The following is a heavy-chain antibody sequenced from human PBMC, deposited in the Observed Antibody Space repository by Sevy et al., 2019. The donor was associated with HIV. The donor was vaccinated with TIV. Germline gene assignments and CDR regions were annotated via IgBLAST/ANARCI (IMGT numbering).Heavy chain of an antibody. Sequence: GGYLRLSCAASGFTFSNAWMSWVRQAPGKGLEWVGRVKSRTDGGTTSYAAPVKGRFTISRDDSNDTLSLQMNNLKTEDTAVYFGTTDGYYYDSSGHCDYWGQGTLVTVSS. CDR2: VKSRTDGGTT. J-gene: IGHJ4*02. D-gene: IGHD3-22*01. V-gene: IGHV3-15*01. CDR3: TTDGYYYDSSGHCDY. CDR1: GFTFSNAW.